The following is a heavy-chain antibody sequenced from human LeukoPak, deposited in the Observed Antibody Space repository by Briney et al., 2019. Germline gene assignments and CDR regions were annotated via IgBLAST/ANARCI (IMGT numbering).Heavy chain of an antibody. D-gene: IGHD3-22*01. V-gene: IGHV4-61*01. CDR2: IYYSGST. Sequence: SEPLSLTCLVSGGSVSSGSYYWSWIRQPPGKGLEWIGYIYYSGSTNYNPSLKSRVTISVDTSKNQFSLKLSSVTAADTAVYYCARYYYDSSGHFDYWGQGTLVTVSS. CDR3: ARYYYDSSGHFDY. CDR1: GGSVSSGSYY. J-gene: IGHJ4*02.